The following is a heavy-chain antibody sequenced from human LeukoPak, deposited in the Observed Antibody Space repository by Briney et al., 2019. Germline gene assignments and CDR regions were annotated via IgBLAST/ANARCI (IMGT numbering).Heavy chain of an antibody. D-gene: IGHD3-10*01. CDR1: GFTFSSYA. Sequence: PGGSLRLSCAASGFTFSSYAMSWVRQAPGKGLEWIGSIYYSGSTYYNPSLKSRVTISVDTSKNQFSLKLSSVTAADTAVHYCARGFYGSGSYSPPYYYMDVWGKGTTVTISS. CDR3: ARGFYGSGSYSPPYYYMDV. CDR2: IYYSGST. J-gene: IGHJ6*03. V-gene: IGHV4-39*07.